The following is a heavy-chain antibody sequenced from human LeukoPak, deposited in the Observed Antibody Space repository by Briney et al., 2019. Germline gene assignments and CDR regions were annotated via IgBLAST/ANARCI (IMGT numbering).Heavy chain of an antibody. Sequence: SETLSLTCHVSGASISSYYWSWIRQPAGKGLEWIGRIYISGTTNYNPSLKSRVTMSVDTSKNQFSLKLNSVTAADTAVYYCARSDSIIRWFDPWGQGTLVTVSS. CDR1: GASISSYY. D-gene: IGHD4-11*01. CDR3: ARSDSIIRWFDP. V-gene: IGHV4-4*07. CDR2: IYISGTT. J-gene: IGHJ5*02.